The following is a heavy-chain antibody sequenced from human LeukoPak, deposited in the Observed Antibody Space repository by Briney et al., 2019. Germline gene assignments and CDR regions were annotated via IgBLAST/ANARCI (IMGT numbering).Heavy chain of an antibody. CDR2: VWYDGNNK. J-gene: IGHJ4*02. D-gene: IGHD6-13*01. V-gene: IGHV3-33*01. CDR3: ARGSGAAAGAFDY. Sequence: AGRSLTLACAASGSTFRSCGMHWVRQAPGRGLEWVAIVWYDGNNKYYADSVKGRFTVSRDNSKDTVSLQLNSLRAEDTAVYYCARGSGAAAGAFDYWGQGTLVTVPS. CDR1: GSTFRSCG.